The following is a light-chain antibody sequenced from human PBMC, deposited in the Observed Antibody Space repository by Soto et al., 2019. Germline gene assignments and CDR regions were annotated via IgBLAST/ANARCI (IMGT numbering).Light chain of an antibody. Sequence: QSALTQPASASGSPGQSITISCTGTSSDIGNYKYVSWFQHHPGKAPKLIIFEVSNRPSGVSDRFSGFKSANTAYLTISGVQPEDEADYHCSSYTTSKTVVFGGGTKLTVL. CDR3: SSYTTSKTVV. V-gene: IGLV2-14*01. J-gene: IGLJ2*01. CDR1: SSDIGNYKY. CDR2: EVS.